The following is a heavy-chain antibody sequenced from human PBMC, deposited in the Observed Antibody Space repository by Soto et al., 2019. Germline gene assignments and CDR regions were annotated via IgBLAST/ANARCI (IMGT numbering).Heavy chain of an antibody. CDR3: ARSNWYYYGMDV. CDR2: IYHSGST. CDR1: GGSISSSNW. V-gene: IGHV4-4*02. J-gene: IGHJ6*02. D-gene: IGHD2-8*01. Sequence: QVQLQESGPGLVKPSGTLSLTCAVSGGSISSSNWWSWVRQPPGKGLEWIGEIYHSGSTNYNPSLTRRVTISVDKSKNQFSLKLSPVTAADTAVYYCARSNWYYYGMDVWGQGTTVTVS.